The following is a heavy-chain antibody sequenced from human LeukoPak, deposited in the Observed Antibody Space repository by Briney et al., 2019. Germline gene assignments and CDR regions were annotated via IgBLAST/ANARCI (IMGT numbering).Heavy chain of an antibody. Sequence: QPGGSLRLSCTASGFTFNMYSMNWVRQAPGKGLEWVSYISSSSSTIYYADSVKGRFTISRDNAKNSLYLQMNSLRDEDTAVYYCARDLSATYYFDFWGQGTLVTVSS. J-gene: IGHJ4*02. CDR3: ARDLSATYYFDF. CDR1: GFTFNMYS. CDR2: ISSSSSTI. V-gene: IGHV3-48*02. D-gene: IGHD6-25*01.